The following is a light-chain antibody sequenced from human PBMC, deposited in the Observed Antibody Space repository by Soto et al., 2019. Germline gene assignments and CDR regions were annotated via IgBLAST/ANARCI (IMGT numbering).Light chain of an antibody. Sequence: QSALTQPASVSGSPGHSITISCTGTSSDIGGYDYVSWYQQRPGKAPKLMIYEVRYRPSGVSNRFSGSKSGNTASLTISGLQAEDEAVYYCCSYTRTSNHYIFGSGTKVTVL. CDR1: SSDIGGYDY. CDR3: CSYTRTSNHYI. V-gene: IGLV2-14*01. CDR2: EVR. J-gene: IGLJ1*01.